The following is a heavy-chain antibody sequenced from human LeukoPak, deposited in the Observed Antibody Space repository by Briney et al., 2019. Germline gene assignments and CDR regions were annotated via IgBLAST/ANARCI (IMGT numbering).Heavy chain of an antibody. V-gene: IGHV3-74*01. J-gene: IGHJ4*02. Sequence: ARGSLRLSCAASGFTFSSYWMHWVRQAPGKGLVWVSRISSDGSTTNYADSVKGRFTISRDKAKNTLYLQLDSLRADDTALYYCARDRPIAYWGQGTLVTVSS. CDR1: GFTFSSYW. CDR2: ISSDGSTT. CDR3: ARDRPIAY.